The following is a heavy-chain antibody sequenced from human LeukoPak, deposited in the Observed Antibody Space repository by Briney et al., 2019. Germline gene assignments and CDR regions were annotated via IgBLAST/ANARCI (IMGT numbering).Heavy chain of an antibody. CDR3: VRGQSSVAGTNWFDP. Sequence: PSETLSLTCAVYGGSFSGYYWSWIRQPPGKGLEWIGEINHSGSANYNPSLKSRVTISVDTSKNQFSLKLSSVTAADTAVYYCVRGQSSVAGTNWFDPWGQGTLVTVSS. CDR2: INHSGSA. CDR1: GGSFSGYY. V-gene: IGHV4-34*01. D-gene: IGHD6-19*01. J-gene: IGHJ5*02.